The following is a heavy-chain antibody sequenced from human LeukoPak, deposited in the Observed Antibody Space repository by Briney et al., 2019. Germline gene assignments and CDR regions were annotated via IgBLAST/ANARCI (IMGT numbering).Heavy chain of an antibody. CDR3: ARVRVATYYGMDI. J-gene: IGHJ6*02. Sequence: GGSLRLSCAAPGFTFSNSWMSWVRQAPGKGLEWVANINQGESEKYYVDSVKGRFTTARDNAKNSLYLKMNTLRAEDTAVYYCARVRVATYYGMDIWGQGTTVTVSS. D-gene: IGHD2-15*01. CDR1: GFTFSNSW. CDR2: INQGESEK. V-gene: IGHV3-7*05.